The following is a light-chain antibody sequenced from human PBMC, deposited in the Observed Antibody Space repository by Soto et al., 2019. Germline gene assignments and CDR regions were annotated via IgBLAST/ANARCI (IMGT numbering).Light chain of an antibody. J-gene: IGLJ2*01. CDR2: DVT. V-gene: IGLV2-11*01. CDR1: SSDVGGYNY. Sequence: QSVLTQPPSVSASPGQAVTISCTGTSSDVGGYNYVSWYQQHPGKAPKLMIHDVTKRPSGVPDRFSGSKSGNTASLTISGLQAEDEADYYCCSYAGSSVLFGGGTKLTVL. CDR3: CSYAGSSVL.